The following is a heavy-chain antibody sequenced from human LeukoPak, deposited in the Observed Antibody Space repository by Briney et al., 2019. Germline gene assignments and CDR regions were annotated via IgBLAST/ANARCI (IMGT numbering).Heavy chain of an antibody. Sequence: GGSLRLSCAASGFTVSSNYMSWVRQAPGKGLEWVSSISSDSSYIYYADSVKGRFTISRDNAKNSLFLQMNSLRAEDTAVYYCARDGVQDYWGQGTLVTVSS. CDR1: GFTVSSNY. CDR3: ARDGVQDY. V-gene: IGHV3-21*01. CDR2: ISSDSSYI. D-gene: IGHD1-1*01. J-gene: IGHJ4*02.